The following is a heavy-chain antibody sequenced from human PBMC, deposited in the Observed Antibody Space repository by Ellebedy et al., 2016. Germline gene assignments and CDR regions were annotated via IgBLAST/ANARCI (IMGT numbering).Heavy chain of an antibody. CDR3: ARRAVTTPYYYYMGV. D-gene: IGHD4-17*01. V-gene: IGHV1-8*01. CDR1: GYTFTSYD. CDR2: MNPNSGNT. Sequence: ASVKVSCKASGYTFTSYDINWVRQATGQGLEWMGWMNPNSGNTGYAQKFQGRVTMTRNTSISTAYMELSSLRSEDTAVYYCARRAVTTPYYYYMGVWGKGTTVTVSS. J-gene: IGHJ6*03.